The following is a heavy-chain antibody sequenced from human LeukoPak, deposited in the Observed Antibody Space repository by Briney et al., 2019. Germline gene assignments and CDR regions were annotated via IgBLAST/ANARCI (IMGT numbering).Heavy chain of an antibody. D-gene: IGHD1-1*01. CDR1: GFTFSESW. Sequence: GGSLRLSCVVSGFTFSESWMSWVRQAPGKGLGWVASLNLDGSDKYYVDSVKGRFTISRDNAKNSLYLQTDSLRVEDTAVYYCAKGKRYPDYWGQGTLVTVSS. CDR3: AKGKRYPDY. V-gene: IGHV3-7*03. CDR2: LNLDGSDK. J-gene: IGHJ4*02.